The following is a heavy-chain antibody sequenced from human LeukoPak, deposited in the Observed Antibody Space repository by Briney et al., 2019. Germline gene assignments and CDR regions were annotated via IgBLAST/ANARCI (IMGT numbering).Heavy chain of an antibody. CDR3: ARSEYYGSGSYYTYPDY. Sequence: PGGSLRLSCVASGFTFSSYWMSWVRQAPGKGLEWVANIKQDGSEKYYVDSVKGRFTISRDNAKNSLYLQMNSLRAEDTAVYYCARSEYYGSGSYYTYPDYWGQGTLVTVSS. V-gene: IGHV3-7*01. D-gene: IGHD3-10*01. J-gene: IGHJ4*02. CDR2: IKQDGSEK. CDR1: GFTFSSYW.